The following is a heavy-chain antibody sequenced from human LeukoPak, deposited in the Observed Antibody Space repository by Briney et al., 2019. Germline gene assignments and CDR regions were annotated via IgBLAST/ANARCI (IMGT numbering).Heavy chain of an antibody. D-gene: IGHD3-16*01. J-gene: IGHJ4*02. Sequence: SETLSLTCTVSGGSISSYYWSWIRQPPGKGLEWIGYIYYTGSTNYNPSLKSRVTISVDTSKNQFSLKLSSVTAADTAVYYCARSGKSAYILDYWGQGALVTVSS. CDR3: ARSGKSAYILDY. CDR2: IYYTGST. V-gene: IGHV4-59*01. CDR1: GGSISSYY.